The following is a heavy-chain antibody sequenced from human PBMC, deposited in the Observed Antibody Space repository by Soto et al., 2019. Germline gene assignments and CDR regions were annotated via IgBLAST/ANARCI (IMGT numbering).Heavy chain of an antibody. J-gene: IGHJ4*02. Sequence: GGSLRLSCAASGFTFSSYSMNWVRQAPGKGLEWVSSISSSSSYIYYADSVNGRFTISRDNSKNTLYLQMNSLRAEDTAVYYCAKGGHYGDYTFDYWGQGTLVTVSS. D-gene: IGHD4-17*01. CDR3: AKGGHYGDYTFDY. CDR2: ISSSSSYI. V-gene: IGHV3-21*04. CDR1: GFTFSSYS.